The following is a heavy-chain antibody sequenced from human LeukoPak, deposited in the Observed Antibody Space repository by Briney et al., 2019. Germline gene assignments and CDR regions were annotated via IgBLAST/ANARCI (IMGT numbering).Heavy chain of an antibody. CDR2: IYSGGST. D-gene: IGHD3-22*01. CDR1: GFTFSSYA. V-gene: IGHV3-66*01. CDR3: ARSRGYYYDSSGYYSG. J-gene: IGHJ4*02. Sequence: GGSLRLSCAASGFTFSSYAMSWVRQAPGKGLEWVSVIYSGGSTYYADSVKGRFTISRDNSKNTLYLQMNSLRAEDTAVYYCARSRGYYYDSSGYYSGWGQGTLVTVSS.